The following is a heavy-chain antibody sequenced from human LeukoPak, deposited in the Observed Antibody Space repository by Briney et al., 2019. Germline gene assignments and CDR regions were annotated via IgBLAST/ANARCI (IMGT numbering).Heavy chain of an antibody. V-gene: IGHV3-11*04. CDR3: ARRDWVSGAVRAFDI. Sequence: GGSLRLSCVVSGFSFSDYYMSWIRQAPGKGLEWVSYISNDSVDKYYVDSVRGRFTISRDNAKKSMYLQMSGLRVEDTAVYYCARRDWVSGAVRAFDIWGQGTMVTVSS. CDR1: GFSFSDYY. J-gene: IGHJ3*02. CDR2: ISNDSVDK. D-gene: IGHD3-3*01.